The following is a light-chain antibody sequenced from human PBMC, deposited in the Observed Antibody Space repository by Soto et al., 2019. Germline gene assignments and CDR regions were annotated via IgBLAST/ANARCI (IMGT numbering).Light chain of an antibody. Sequence: DIQMTQSPSSLSASVGDKVTITCRATESVSKWLAWYQEKPGNPPRPLIYDASTLESGVPSRFSGSGSGTEFTLTISSLQPDDFAIYYCQRYNSYSWTFGQGTKVDIK. V-gene: IGKV1-5*01. CDR1: ESVSKW. CDR2: DAS. J-gene: IGKJ1*01. CDR3: QRYNSYSWT.